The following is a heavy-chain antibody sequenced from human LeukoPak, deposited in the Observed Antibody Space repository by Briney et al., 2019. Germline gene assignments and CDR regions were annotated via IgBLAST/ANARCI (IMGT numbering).Heavy chain of an antibody. D-gene: IGHD4-17*01. CDR2: INPSGGST. V-gene: IGHV1-46*01. CDR3: ARSGAPRNNFGDYRGDY. CDR1: GYTFTSYY. J-gene: IGHJ4*02. Sequence: GASLKLSCTASGYTFTSYYMHWVRQAPGQGLEWMGIINPSGGSTTYAQKFQGRVTMTRDTSTSTVYMELSSLRSADTAVYYCARSGAPRNNFGDYRGDYWCQGTLVTVAS.